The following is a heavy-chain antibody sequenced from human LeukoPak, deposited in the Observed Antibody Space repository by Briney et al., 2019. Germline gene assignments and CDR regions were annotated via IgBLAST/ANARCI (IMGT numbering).Heavy chain of an antibody. CDR1: GFTFGGYG. CDR2: IWYDGSKA. J-gene: IGHJ4*02. Sequence: PGGSLRLSCAGSGFTFGGYGMHWFRQTPGKGLEWVAVIWYDGSKAFYADSVKGRFTISRDNSKNTMSVQMDDRRAEDTAVYYCTRYNNGHFDYWGQGPLVTVSS. D-gene: IGHD1-14*01. V-gene: IGHV3-33*01. CDR3: TRYNNGHFDY.